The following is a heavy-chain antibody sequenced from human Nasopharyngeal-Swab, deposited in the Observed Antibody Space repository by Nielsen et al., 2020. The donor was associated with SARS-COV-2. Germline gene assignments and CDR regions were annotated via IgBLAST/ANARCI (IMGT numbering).Heavy chain of an antibody. Sequence: GGSLRLSCAASGFTFSDYYMSWIRQAPGKGLEWVSYISSRGSTIYYADSVKGRFTISRDNAKNSLYLQMNSLRAEDTAVYYCARVQYSSSSVAGARGLPGVWGQGTTVTVSS. CDR3: ARVQYSSSSVAGARGLPGV. V-gene: IGHV3-11*01. J-gene: IGHJ6*02. CDR2: ISSRGSTI. CDR1: GFTFSDYY. D-gene: IGHD6-6*01.